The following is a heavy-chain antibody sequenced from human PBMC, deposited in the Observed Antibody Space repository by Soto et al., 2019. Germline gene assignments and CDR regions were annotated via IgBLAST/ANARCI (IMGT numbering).Heavy chain of an antibody. Sequence: ASVKVSCKVSGYTLTELSMHWVRQAPGKGLEWMGGFDPEDGETIYAQKFQGRVTMTEDTSTDTAYMELSSLRSEDTAVYYCATEAIYCTNGVCCTHDAFDIWGQGTMVTVSS. J-gene: IGHJ3*02. CDR3: ATEAIYCTNGVCCTHDAFDI. CDR2: FDPEDGET. CDR1: GYTLTELS. V-gene: IGHV1-24*01. D-gene: IGHD2-8*01.